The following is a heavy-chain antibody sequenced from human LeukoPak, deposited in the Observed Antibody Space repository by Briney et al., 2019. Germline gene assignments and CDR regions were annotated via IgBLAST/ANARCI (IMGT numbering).Heavy chain of an antibody. CDR1: GGSISSGGYY. V-gene: IGHV4-31*03. CDR3: ARLLAYCGGDCYSGSAFDI. D-gene: IGHD2-21*02. Sequence: SETLSLTCTVSGGSISSGGYYWSWIRQHPGKGLEWIGYIYYSGSTYYNPSLKSRVTISVDTSKNQFSLKLSSVTAADTAVYYCARLLAYCGGDCYSGSAFDIWGQGTMVTVSS. J-gene: IGHJ3*02. CDR2: IYYSGST.